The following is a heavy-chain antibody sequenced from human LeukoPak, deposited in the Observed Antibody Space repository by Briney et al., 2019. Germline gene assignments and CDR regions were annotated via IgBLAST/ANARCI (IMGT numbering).Heavy chain of an antibody. CDR2: ISSSSSTI. D-gene: IGHD3-16*01. CDR3: ARRNMGDAFDI. CDR1: GFTFSSYS. J-gene: IGHJ3*02. V-gene: IGHV3-48*01. Sequence: GGSLRLSCAASGFTFSSYSMNWVRQAPGKGLEWVSYISSSSSTIYYADSVKGRFTISRDNAKNSLYLQMNSLRAEDTAVYYCARRNMGDAFDIWGQGTMVTVSS.